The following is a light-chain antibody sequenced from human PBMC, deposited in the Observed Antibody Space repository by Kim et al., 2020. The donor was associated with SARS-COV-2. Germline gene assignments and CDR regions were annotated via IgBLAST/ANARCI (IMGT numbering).Light chain of an antibody. V-gene: IGLV2-11*01. CDR3: CSYAGSYTNWV. CDR1: SGDVGGYKY. J-gene: IGLJ3*02. Sequence: QSVTIYCTGTSGDVGGYKYDTWYQQHPGNAPKLMIYDVSKRPSGVPDRFSGSKSGNTATLTISGLQAEDEADYYCCSYAGSYTNWVFGGGTKLTVL. CDR2: DVS.